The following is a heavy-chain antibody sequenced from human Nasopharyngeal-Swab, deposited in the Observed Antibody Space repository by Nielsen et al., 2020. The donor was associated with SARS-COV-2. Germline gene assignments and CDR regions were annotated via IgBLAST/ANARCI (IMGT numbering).Heavy chain of an antibody. CDR2: ISYDGSNK. D-gene: IGHD6-13*01. Sequence: GGSLRLSCAASGFTFSSYAMHWVRQAPGKGLEWVAVISYDGSNKYYADSVKGRFTTSRDNSKNTLYLQMNSLRAEDTAVYYCARGGGGIWGQGTLVTVSS. CDR1: GFTFSSYA. V-gene: IGHV3-30*04. CDR3: ARGGGGI. J-gene: IGHJ4*02.